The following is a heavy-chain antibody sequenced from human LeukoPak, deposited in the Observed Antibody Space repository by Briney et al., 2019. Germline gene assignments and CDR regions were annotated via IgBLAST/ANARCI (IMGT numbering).Heavy chain of an antibody. CDR2: ISSSSSYI. V-gene: IGHV3-21*01. D-gene: IGHD5-12*01. CDR3: AREDIVATIGFDY. Sequence: GGSLRLSCAASGFTFSSYRMNWVRQAPGKGLEWVSSISSSSSYIYYADSVKGRFTISRDNAKNSLYLQMNSLRAEDTAVYYCAREDIVATIGFDYWGQGTLVTVSS. J-gene: IGHJ4*02. CDR1: GFTFSSYR.